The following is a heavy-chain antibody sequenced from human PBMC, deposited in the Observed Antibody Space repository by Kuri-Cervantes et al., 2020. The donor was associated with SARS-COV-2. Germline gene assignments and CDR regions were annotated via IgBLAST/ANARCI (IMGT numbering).Heavy chain of an antibody. Sequence: GESLKISCAASGFTFSGHWIHWVRQAPGKGLVWVSRINPDGSYTNNADSVKGRFTLSRDNANNMLFLQMNSLRAEDTAVYYCVRDGDHWNFDYWGQGTLVTVSS. CDR2: INPDGSYT. CDR1: GFTFSGHW. D-gene: IGHD1-1*01. V-gene: IGHV3-74*01. CDR3: VRDGDHWNFDY. J-gene: IGHJ4*02.